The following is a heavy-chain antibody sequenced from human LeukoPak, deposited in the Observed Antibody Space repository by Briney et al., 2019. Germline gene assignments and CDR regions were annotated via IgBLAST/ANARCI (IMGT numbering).Heavy chain of an antibody. CDR2: INSDGSST. V-gene: IGHV3-74*01. D-gene: IGHD3-3*01. CDR1: GFTFSSYW. CDR3: ARVLLFWSEGRWFDP. J-gene: IGHJ5*02. Sequence: GGSLRLSCAASGFTFSSYWMHWVRQAPGKGLVWVSRINSDGSSTSYADSVKGRFTISRDNAKNTLYLQMNSLRAEDTAVYYCARVLLFWSEGRWFDPWGQGTLVTVSS.